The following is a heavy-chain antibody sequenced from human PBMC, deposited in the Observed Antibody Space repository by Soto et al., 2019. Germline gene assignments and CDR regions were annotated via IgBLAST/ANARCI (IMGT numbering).Heavy chain of an antibody. Sequence: PSQTLSLTCAISGDSVSSNSAAWNWIRQSPSRDLEWLGRTYYRSKWYNDYAVSVKSRITINPDTSMNQFSLQLNSVTPEDTGVYYCARGGGYSWEDWFDPWGQGTLVTVSS. CDR1: GDSVSSNSAA. D-gene: IGHD5-18*01. CDR2: TYYRSKWYN. J-gene: IGHJ5*02. CDR3: ARGGGYSWEDWFDP. V-gene: IGHV6-1*01.